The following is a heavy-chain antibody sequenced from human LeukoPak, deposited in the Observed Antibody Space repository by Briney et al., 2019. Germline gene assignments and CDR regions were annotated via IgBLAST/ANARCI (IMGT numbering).Heavy chain of an antibody. CDR1: GFTFSSHW. V-gene: IGHV3-74*01. Sequence: PGGSLRLSCAASGFTFSSHWMHWVRQAPGEGLVWVSRINSDGSRTSYADSVKGRFTISRDNAKNTLYLQMNSLRAEDTAVYYCARPSQYCSSTSCYTLTVTTLGYWGQGTLVTVSS. J-gene: IGHJ4*02. D-gene: IGHD2-2*02. CDR3: ARPSQYCSSTSCYTLTVTTLGY. CDR2: INSDGSRT.